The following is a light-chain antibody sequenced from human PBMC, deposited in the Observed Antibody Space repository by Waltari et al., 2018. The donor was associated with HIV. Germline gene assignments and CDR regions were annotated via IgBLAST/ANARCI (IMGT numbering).Light chain of an antibody. CDR1: SSNIGNNY. CDR2: END. V-gene: IGLV1-51*01. Sequence: QSVLKQPPSVSAAPGQKVTISCSGSSSNIGNNYVSWYQQFPGTAPKLLIYENDYRPPGIPDRFSGSKSGTSATLGITGLQTGDEADYYCGTWDSSLSAGVFGGGTKVTVL. J-gene: IGLJ3*02. CDR3: GTWDSSLSAGV.